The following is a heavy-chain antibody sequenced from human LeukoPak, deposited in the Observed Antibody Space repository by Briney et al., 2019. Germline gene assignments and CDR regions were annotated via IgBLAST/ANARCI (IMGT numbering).Heavy chain of an antibody. Sequence: GGSLRLSCAASGFTFSAHGMNWVRQAPGKGLEWVSSISSGSSYIYYADSVKGRFTISRDNAKNSLYLQMNSLRAEDTAVYYCARGLTTRGIAVAGSDYWGQGTLVTVSS. D-gene: IGHD6-19*01. CDR2: ISSGSSYI. CDR3: ARGLTTRGIAVAGSDY. J-gene: IGHJ4*02. V-gene: IGHV3-21*01. CDR1: GFTFSAHG.